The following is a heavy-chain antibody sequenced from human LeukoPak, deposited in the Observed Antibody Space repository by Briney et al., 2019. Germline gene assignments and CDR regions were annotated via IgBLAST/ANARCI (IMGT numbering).Heavy chain of an antibody. V-gene: IGHV4-4*07. CDR2: IYTSGST. J-gene: IGHJ5*02. CDR3: ASTSGRGTRFLEWPGWFDP. CDR1: GGSISSYY. D-gene: IGHD3-3*01. Sequence: SETLSLTCTISGGSISSYYWSWIRQPAGKGLEWIGRIYTSGSTNYSPSLKSRVTMSVDTSKNQFSLKLSSVTAADTAVYYCASTSGRGTRFLEWPGWFDPWGQGTLVTVSS.